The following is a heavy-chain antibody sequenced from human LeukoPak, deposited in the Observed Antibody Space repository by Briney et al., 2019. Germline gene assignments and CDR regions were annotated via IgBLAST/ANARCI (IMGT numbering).Heavy chain of an antibody. CDR2: IKSKTDGGTT. Sequence: GGSLRLSCAASGFTFSSYSMNWVRQAPGKGLEWVGRIKSKTDGGTTGYAAPVKGRFTISRDDSKNTLYLQMNSLKTEDTAVYYCTTDYSGYPDYWGQGTLVTVSS. D-gene: IGHD5-12*01. CDR3: TTDYSGYPDY. V-gene: IGHV3-15*01. J-gene: IGHJ4*02. CDR1: GFTFSSYS.